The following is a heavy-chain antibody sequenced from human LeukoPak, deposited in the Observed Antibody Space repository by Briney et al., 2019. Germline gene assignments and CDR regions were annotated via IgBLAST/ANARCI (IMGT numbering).Heavy chain of an antibody. V-gene: IGHV1-8*01. D-gene: IGHD7-27*01. J-gene: IGHJ4*02. CDR1: GYTFTSYD. Sequence: GASVKVSCKASGYTFTSYDINWVRQATGQVLEWMGWMNPNSGNTGHAQKFQGRVTMTRNTSISTAYMELSSLRSEDTAVYYCARATNGGSGFDYWGQGTLVTVSS. CDR3: ARATNGGSGFDY. CDR2: MNPNSGNT.